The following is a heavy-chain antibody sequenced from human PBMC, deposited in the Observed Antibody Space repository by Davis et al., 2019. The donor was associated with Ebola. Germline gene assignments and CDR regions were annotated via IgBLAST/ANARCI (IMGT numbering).Heavy chain of an antibody. V-gene: IGHV3-74*03. Sequence: GESLKISCAVSGFTFTSYWMHWVRQVPGKGLVWVSRITSDGRSTAYADFVTGRFIISRDNAKNTLYLQLNSLGPEDTAVYYCGRGGVPAAIDVWGQGTTVTVSS. CDR2: ITSDGRST. CDR1: GFTFTSYW. J-gene: IGHJ6*02. D-gene: IGHD2-2*01. CDR3: GRGGVPAAIDV.